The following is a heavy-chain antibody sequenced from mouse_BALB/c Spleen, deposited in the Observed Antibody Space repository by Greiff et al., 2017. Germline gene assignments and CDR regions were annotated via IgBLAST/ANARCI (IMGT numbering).Heavy chain of an antibody. CDR1: GFTFSSFG. V-gene: IGHV5-17*02. CDR3: ARPFYYGSSFDY. CDR2: ISSGSSTI. Sequence: EVQLQESGGGLVQPGGSRKLSCAASGFTFSSFGMHWVRQAPEKGLEWVAYISSGSSTIYYADTVKGRFTISRDNPKNTLFLQMTSLRSEDTAMYYCARPFYYGSSFDYWGQGTTLTVSS. D-gene: IGHD1-1*01. J-gene: IGHJ2*01.